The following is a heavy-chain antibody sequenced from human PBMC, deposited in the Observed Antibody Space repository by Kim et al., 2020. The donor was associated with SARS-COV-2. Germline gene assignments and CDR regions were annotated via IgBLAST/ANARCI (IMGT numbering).Heavy chain of an antibody. CDR1: GFTFSDYY. V-gene: IGHV3-11*03. CDR2: ISSSSSYT. Sequence: GGSLRLSCAASGFTFSDYYMSWIRQAPGKGLEWVSYISSSSSYTNYADSVKGRFTISRDNAKNSLYLQMNSLRAEDTAVYYCARSPGCSVGSCYPSYFDLWGHGTLVTVSS. CDR3: ARSPGCSVGSCYPSYFDL. D-gene: IGHD2-15*01. J-gene: IGHJ2*01.